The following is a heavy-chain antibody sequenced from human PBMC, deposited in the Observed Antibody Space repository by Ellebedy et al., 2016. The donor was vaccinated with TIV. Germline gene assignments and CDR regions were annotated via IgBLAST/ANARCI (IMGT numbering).Heavy chain of an antibody. Sequence: GESLKISCAVSGFTFSSFAMTSVRQAPGKGLEWVSTISHTGSRTYYTDSVEGRFIISRDNSKRTVDLQMNSLRAEDTAVYFCAKYRTPGDGYWVFDDWGQGTLVSVSS. J-gene: IGHJ4*02. CDR3: AKYRTPGDGYWVFDD. D-gene: IGHD5-18*01. V-gene: IGHV3-23*01. CDR2: ISHTGSRT. CDR1: GFTFSSFA.